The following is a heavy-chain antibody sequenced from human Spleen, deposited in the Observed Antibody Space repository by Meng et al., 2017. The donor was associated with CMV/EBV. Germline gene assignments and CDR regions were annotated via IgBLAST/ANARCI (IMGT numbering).Heavy chain of an antibody. CDR3: ARVEYQLLSRRWSSMDV. J-gene: IGHJ6*02. Sequence: GSLRLSCTVSGGSISSSSYYWGWIRQPPGKGLEWIGSIYYSGSTYYNPSLKSRVTISVDTSKNQFSLKLSSVTAADTAVYYCARVEYQLLSRRWSSMDVWGQGTTVTVSS. CDR2: IYYSGST. V-gene: IGHV4-39*01. D-gene: IGHD2-2*01. CDR1: GGSISSSSYY.